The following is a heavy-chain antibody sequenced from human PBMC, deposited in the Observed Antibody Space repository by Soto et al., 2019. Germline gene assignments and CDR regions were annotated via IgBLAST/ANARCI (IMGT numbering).Heavy chain of an antibody. J-gene: IGHJ4*02. Sequence: EVQLVESGGGLVKPGGSLRLACAASGFTFSNAWMSWVRQAPGKGLEWVGRIKSKIDGGTTDYAAPVKGRFIISRDDSRNTLSLQMNSLQTEDTAVYYCTTDPAEYRNYWGQGALVTVSS. CDR1: GFTFSNAW. V-gene: IGHV3-15*01. D-gene: IGHD2-2*02. CDR3: TTDPAEYRNY. CDR2: IKSKIDGGTT.